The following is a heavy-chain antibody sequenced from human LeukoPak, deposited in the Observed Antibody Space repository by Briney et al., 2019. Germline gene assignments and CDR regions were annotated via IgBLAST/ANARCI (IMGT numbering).Heavy chain of an antibody. CDR2: IYYSGST. J-gene: IGHJ5*02. V-gene: IGHV4-39*01. Sequence: PSETLSLTCTVSGDSISSSSSYWGWLRQPPGEGLEWIGSIYYSGSTYYNTSLKSRVTISVDTSKNQFSLKLSSVTAADTAVYYCARVPGGALNWFDPWGQGTLVTVSS. CDR1: GDSISSSSSY. CDR3: ARVPGGALNWFDP. D-gene: IGHD1-1*01.